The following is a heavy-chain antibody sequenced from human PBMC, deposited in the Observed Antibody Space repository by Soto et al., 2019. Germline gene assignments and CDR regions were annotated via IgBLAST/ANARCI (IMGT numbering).Heavy chain of an antibody. Sequence: GGSLRLSCAASGFTFSNAWMSWVRQAPGKGLEWVGRIKSKTDGGKTDYAATVKGRFTISRDDSKNTLYLQMNSLKTEDTAVYYCTTTVPMITFGGVSYYFDYWGQGTLVTVSS. CDR1: GFTFSNAW. D-gene: IGHD3-16*01. CDR2: IKSKTDGGKT. V-gene: IGHV3-15*01. J-gene: IGHJ4*02. CDR3: TTTVPMITFGGVSYYFDY.